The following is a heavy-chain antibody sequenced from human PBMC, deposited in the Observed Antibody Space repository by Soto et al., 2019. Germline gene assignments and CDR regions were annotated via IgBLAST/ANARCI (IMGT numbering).Heavy chain of an antibody. CDR3: AKDIASSGWYSLDY. D-gene: IGHD6-19*01. Sequence: PGGSLRLSCAASGFTFSSYAMSWVRQAPGKGLEWVSAISGSAGSTYYADSVKGRFTISRDNSKNSLYLQMNSLRTEDTDFYYCAKDIASSGWYSLDYWGQGTLVTVSS. V-gene: IGHV3-23*01. CDR2: ISGSAGST. J-gene: IGHJ4*02. CDR1: GFTFSSYA.